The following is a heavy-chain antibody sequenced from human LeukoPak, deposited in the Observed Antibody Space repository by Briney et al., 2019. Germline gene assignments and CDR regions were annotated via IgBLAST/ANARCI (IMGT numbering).Heavy chain of an antibody. V-gene: IGHV3-21*01. J-gene: IGHJ4*02. CDR1: GFTFSSYS. Sequence: GGSLRLSCAASGFTFSSYSMNWVRQAPGKGLEWVSSISSSSSYIYYADSVKGRFTISRDNAKNSLYLQMSSLRAEDTAVYYCARCGPSFITDYWGQGTLVTVSS. CDR2: ISSSSSYI. D-gene: IGHD1-14*01. CDR3: ARCGPSFITDY.